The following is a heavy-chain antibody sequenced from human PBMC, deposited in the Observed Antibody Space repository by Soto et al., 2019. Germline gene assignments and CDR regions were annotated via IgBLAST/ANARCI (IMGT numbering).Heavy chain of an antibody. Sequence: QVQLQQWGAGLLKPSETLSLTCAVYGGSFSGYYWSWIRQPPGKGLEWNGELNHSGNTNYNPSLKSRVTLSVDTSKNQFSLTLSSVTAADRAVYYCARDRGYCSSTSCSHWFDPWGQGTLVIVSS. V-gene: IGHV4-34*01. CDR2: LNHSGNT. D-gene: IGHD2-2*01. J-gene: IGHJ5*02. CDR3: ARDRGYCSSTSCSHWFDP. CDR1: GGSFSGYY.